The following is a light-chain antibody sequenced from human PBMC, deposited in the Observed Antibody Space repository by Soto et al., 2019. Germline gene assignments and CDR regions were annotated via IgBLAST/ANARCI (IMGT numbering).Light chain of an antibody. CDR3: QQYGSSRT. V-gene: IGKV3-20*01. Sequence: EIVLTQSPGTLSLSPGERATLSCRASQSVRSNYLAWYQQKPGQAPRVLIYGASGRATGIPDRFSGSGSGTDFTLTISGLEPEDFAAYYCQQYGSSRTFGQGTKVDIK. J-gene: IGKJ1*01. CDR1: QSVRSNY. CDR2: GAS.